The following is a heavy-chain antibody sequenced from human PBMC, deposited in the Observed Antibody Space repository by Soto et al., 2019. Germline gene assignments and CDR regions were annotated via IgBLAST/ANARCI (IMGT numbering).Heavy chain of an antibody. J-gene: IGHJ4*02. Sequence: GGSLRLSCAASGFTFSSYSMNWVRQAPGKGLEWVSSISSSSSYIYYADSVKGRFTISRDNAKNSLYLQMNSLRAEDTAVYYCARTIYYYDSSGYYYSFDYWGQGTLVTVSS. V-gene: IGHV3-21*01. CDR3: ARTIYYYDSSGYYYSFDY. CDR1: GFTFSSYS. CDR2: ISSSSSYI. D-gene: IGHD3-22*01.